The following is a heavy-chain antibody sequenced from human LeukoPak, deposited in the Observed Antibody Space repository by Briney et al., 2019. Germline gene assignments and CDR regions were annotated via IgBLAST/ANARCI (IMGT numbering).Heavy chain of an antibody. CDR2: IYSGGST. J-gene: IGHJ6*02. Sequence: PGGSLRLSCAASGFTVCSNYMSWVRQAPGKGLEWVSVIYSGGSTYYADSVKGRFTISRDNSKNTLYLQMNSLRAEDTAVYYCGRIAINANNGMDVWGQGTTVTVSS. CDR3: GRIAINANNGMDV. CDR1: GFTVCSNY. V-gene: IGHV3-53*01. D-gene: IGHD1/OR15-1a*01.